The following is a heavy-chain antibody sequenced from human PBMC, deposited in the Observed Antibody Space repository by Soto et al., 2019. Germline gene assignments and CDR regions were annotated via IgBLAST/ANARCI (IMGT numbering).Heavy chain of an antibody. D-gene: IGHD4-17*01. Sequence: PSETLSLTCTVSGGSISSYYWSWIRQPPGKGLEWIGYIYYSGSTNYNPSLKSRVTISVDTSKNQFSLKLSSVTAADTAVYYCARGVDYGDYENWGQGTLVTVSS. CDR3: ARGVDYGDYEN. J-gene: IGHJ4*02. CDR2: IYYSGST. V-gene: IGHV4-59*01. CDR1: GGSISSYY.